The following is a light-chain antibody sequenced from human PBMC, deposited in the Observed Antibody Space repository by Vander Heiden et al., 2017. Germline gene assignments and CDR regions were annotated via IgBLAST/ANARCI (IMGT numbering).Light chain of an antibody. V-gene: IGKV1-39*01. CDR1: HSISRY. Sequence: DIQMTQPPSPLSASVGDRVTITCRASHSISRYLNWYQHKPGKAPKLLIYGTSNLHTGVASRFSGSGSGTDFTLTISSLQPEDCATYYCQQSYDKWTFGQGTKVEIK. CDR3: QQSYDKWT. J-gene: IGKJ1*01. CDR2: GTS.